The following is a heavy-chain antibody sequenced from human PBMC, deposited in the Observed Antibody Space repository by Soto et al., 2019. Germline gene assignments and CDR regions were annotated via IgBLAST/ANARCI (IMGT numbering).Heavy chain of an antibody. CDR2: IYYSGST. J-gene: IGHJ4*02. CDR3: ARGDYGFGELNFDY. V-gene: IGHV4-61*01. CDR1: GGSVSSGSYY. Sequence: QVQLQESGPGLVKPSETLSLTCTVSGGSVSSGSYYWSWIRQPPGKGLEWIGYIYYSGSTNYNPSLETRVTIAVDTSKNQCSLKLSSVTAADTAEYYGARGDYGFGELNFDYWGQGTLVTVSS. D-gene: IGHD3-10*01.